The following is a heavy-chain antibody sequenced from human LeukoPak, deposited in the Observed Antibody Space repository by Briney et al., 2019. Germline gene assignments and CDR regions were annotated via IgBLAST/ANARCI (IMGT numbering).Heavy chain of an antibody. CDR2: ISGSGGST. J-gene: IGHJ5*02. D-gene: IGHD6-13*01. CDR3: AKRPGIAAAGSLNWFDP. Sequence: GGSLGLSCAASGFTFSSYAMSWVRQAPGKGLEWVSAISGSGGSTYYADSVKGRFTISRDNSKNTLYLQMNSLRAEDTAVYYCAKRPGIAAAGSLNWFDPWGQGALVTVSS. CDR1: GFTFSSYA. V-gene: IGHV3-23*01.